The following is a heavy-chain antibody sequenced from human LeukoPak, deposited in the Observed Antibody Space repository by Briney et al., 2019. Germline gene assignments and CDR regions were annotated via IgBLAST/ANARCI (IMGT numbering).Heavy chain of an antibody. J-gene: IGHJ4*02. V-gene: IGHV4-59*01. CDR3: ARVGSGGAWFDF. CDR1: SGSMSGYY. D-gene: IGHD6-19*01. CDR2: VYVTGTT. Sequence: SQTLSLTCTVSSGSMSGYYWSWIRQPPGKGLEWIAYVYVTGTTNYNPSLKTRATISMDTSKNQLSLTLTSVTAADTAVYHCARVGSGGAWFDFWGQGTLVSVSS.